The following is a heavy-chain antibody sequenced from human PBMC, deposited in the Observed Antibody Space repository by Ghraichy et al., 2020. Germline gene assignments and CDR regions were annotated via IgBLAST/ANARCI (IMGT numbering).Heavy chain of an antibody. CDR3: TTGDTMVRGVIFYDAFDI. CDR2: IKWKTVGATT. V-gene: IGHV3-15*01. Sequence: GGSLRLSCAASGFTFSNAWMNWVRQAPGKGLEWVGRIKWKTVGATTDYAAPVKGRFTISRDDSKNTLYLQMNSLKIEDTAVYYCTTGDTMVRGVIFYDAFDIWGQGTPVTVSS. D-gene: IGHD3-10*01. CDR1: GFTFSNAW. J-gene: IGHJ3*02.